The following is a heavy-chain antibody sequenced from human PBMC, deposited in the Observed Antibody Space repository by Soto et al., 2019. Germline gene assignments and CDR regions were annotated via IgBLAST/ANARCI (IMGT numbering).Heavy chain of an antibody. J-gene: IGHJ4*02. Sequence: QVQLVASGGGVVQPGRSLRLSCATSGFSFSSSGLHWVRQAPGKGLEWVAVLWSDEVTQDYADYVKGRFTISRENSKNTLYLQMNRLRAEDTAVYYCASYDGGGHYYYWGQGTLVTVSS. CDR2: LWSDEVTQ. D-gene: IGHD3-22*01. CDR3: ASYDGGGHYYY. V-gene: IGHV3-33*03. CDR1: GFSFSSSG.